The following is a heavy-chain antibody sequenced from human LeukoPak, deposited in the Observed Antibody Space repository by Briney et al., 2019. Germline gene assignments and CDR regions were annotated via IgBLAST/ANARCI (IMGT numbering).Heavy chain of an antibody. Sequence: SVKVSCKASGGTLSSYAISWVRQAPGQGLEWMGGIIPIFGTANYAQKFQGRVTITTDESTSTAYMELSSLRSEDTAVYYCASREVTTFVSDFDYWGQGTLVTVSS. D-gene: IGHD4-11*01. CDR2: IIPIFGTA. CDR3: ASREVTTFVSDFDY. CDR1: GGTLSSYA. V-gene: IGHV1-69*05. J-gene: IGHJ4*02.